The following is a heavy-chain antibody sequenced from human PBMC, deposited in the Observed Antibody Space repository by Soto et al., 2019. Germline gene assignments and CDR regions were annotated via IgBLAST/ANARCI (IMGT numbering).Heavy chain of an antibody. V-gene: IGHV4-39*01. D-gene: IGHD1-1*01. CDR2: IYYSGST. Sequence: PSETLSLTCTVSGGSISSSSYYWGWIRQPPGKGLEWIGSIYYSGSTYYNPSLKSRVTISVDTSKNQFSLKLSSVTAADTAVYYCARSHKYSWNDYWGQGTLVTVSS. CDR1: GGSISSSSYY. CDR3: ARSHKYSWNDY. J-gene: IGHJ4*02.